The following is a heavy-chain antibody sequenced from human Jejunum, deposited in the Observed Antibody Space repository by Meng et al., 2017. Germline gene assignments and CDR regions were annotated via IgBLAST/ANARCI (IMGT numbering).Heavy chain of an antibody. J-gene: IGHJ4*02. Sequence: QGQLPEAGPGLVKPLGTLSLTCTVSGVSTTAPFYWTWIRQAPGKGLEWIGEVWPSGATYYNPSLSSRITISIDTSNNQFSLEVAFLTAADTAVYYCARAIRERYFDSWGQGTLVTVSS. CDR1: GVSTTAPFY. CDR2: VWPSGAT. CDR3: ARAIRERYFDS. V-gene: IGHV4-4*02. D-gene: IGHD1-14*01.